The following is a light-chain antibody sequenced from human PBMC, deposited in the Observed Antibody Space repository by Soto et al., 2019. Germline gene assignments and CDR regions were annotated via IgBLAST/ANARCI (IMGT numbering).Light chain of an antibody. J-gene: IGKJ4*01. CDR2: AAS. CDR3: QKYDIARRT. CDR1: QDINNY. V-gene: IGKV1-27*01. Sequence: DIQMTQSPSSLSASVGDRVTITCRASQDINNYLAWYQQRPGKVPKLLIYAASTLQSGVPSRFSGSGSGTDFTLTISSLQPEDVASYYCQKYDIARRTFGGGTRVEVK.